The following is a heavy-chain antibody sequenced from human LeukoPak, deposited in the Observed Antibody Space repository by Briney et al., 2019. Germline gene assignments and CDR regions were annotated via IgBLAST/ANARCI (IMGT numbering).Heavy chain of an antibody. CDR1: GGSFSGYY. J-gene: IGHJ4*02. D-gene: IGHD2-15*01. CDR3: ARNRNGYCSGGSCYSVSP. CDR2: INHSGST. V-gene: IGHV4-34*01. Sequence: PSETLSLTCAVYGGSFSGYYWSWIRQPPGKGLEWIGEINHSGSTNYNPSLKSRVTISVDTSKNQFSLKLSSVTAADTAVYYSARNRNGYCSGGSCYSVSPWGQGTLVTVSS.